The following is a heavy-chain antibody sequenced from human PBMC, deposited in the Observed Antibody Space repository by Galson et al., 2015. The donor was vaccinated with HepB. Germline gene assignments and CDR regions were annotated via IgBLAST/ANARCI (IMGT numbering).Heavy chain of an antibody. D-gene: IGHD3-10*01. CDR2: ISGSGGST. V-gene: IGHV3-23*01. CDR1: GFTFSSYA. CDR3: ARRLLKVAGSYDY. Sequence: SLRLSCAASGFTFSSYAMSWVRQAPGKGLEWVSAISGSGGSTYYADSVKGRFTISRDNSKNTLYLQMNSLRAEDTAVYYCARRLLKVAGSYDYWGQGTLVTVSS. J-gene: IGHJ4*02.